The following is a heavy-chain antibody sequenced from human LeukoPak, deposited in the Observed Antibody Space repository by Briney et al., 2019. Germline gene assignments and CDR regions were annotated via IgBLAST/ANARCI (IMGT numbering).Heavy chain of an antibody. Sequence: SETLSLTCTVSGGSISSGGYYCSWIRQHPGKGLEWIVYIYYSGSTYYNPSLKGRVTMSVDTSKNQFSLKLTSVTAADTAVYYCARAPRGSGYTYWYFDLWGRGALVTVSS. J-gene: IGHJ2*01. CDR1: GGSISSGGYY. CDR2: IYYSGST. D-gene: IGHD3-22*01. CDR3: ARAPRGSGYTYWYFDL. V-gene: IGHV4-31*03.